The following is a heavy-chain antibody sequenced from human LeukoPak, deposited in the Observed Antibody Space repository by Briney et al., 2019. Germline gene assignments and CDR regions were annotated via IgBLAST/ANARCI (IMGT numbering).Heavy chain of an antibody. V-gene: IGHV3-30-3*01. CDR3: ARDSDRTLIVATPQPLDY. Sequence: PGGSLRLSCAASGFTFSGYTMHWVRQAPGKGLEWVAIISYDGSNKYYADSVKGRFTISRGNSKNTLYLQMNSLRAEDTAVYYCARDSDRTLIVATPQPLDYWGQGTLVTVSS. CDR1: GFTFSGYT. CDR2: ISYDGSNK. J-gene: IGHJ4*02. D-gene: IGHD5-12*01.